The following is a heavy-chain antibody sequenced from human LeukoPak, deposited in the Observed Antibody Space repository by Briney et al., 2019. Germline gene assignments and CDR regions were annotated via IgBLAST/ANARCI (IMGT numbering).Heavy chain of an antibody. CDR2: ISRNSGSI. V-gene: IGHV3-9*03. Sequence: GGSLRLSCAASGFTFDDYATHWVRQAPGKGLEWVSGISRNSGSIAYADSVKGRFTISRDNAKNSLYLQMNSLRAEDVALYYCAKGYCSSTSCSGDYWGQGTLVTVSS. CDR3: AKGYCSSTSCSGDY. J-gene: IGHJ4*02. CDR1: GFTFDDYA. D-gene: IGHD2-2*01.